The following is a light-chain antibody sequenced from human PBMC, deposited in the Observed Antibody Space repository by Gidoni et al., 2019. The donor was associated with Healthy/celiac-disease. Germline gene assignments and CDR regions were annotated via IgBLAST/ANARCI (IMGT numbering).Light chain of an antibody. J-gene: IGKJ4*01. Sequence: EIMMTQSPATLSVSPGERATLSCRASQSVSSNLAWYQQKPGQAPRLLIYGASTRATGIPARFRGSGSGTEFTLTISSLQSEDFAVYYCQQYNNWPRTFGGGTKVEIK. CDR3: QQYNNWPRT. CDR2: GAS. CDR1: QSVSSN. V-gene: IGKV3-15*01.